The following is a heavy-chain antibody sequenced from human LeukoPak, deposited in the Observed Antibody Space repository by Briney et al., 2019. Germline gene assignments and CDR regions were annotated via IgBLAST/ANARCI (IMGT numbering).Heavy chain of an antibody. J-gene: IGHJ4*02. CDR3: ARDEIFGVELDVYYFDY. CDR1: GFTFSSYW. V-gene: IGHV3-7*01. D-gene: IGHD3-3*01. CDR2: IKQDRSEK. Sequence: GGSLRLSCAASGFTFSSYWMSWVRQAPGKGLEWVANIKQDRSEKYYVDSVKGRFTISRDNAKNSLYLQMNSLRAEDTAVYYCARDEIFGVELDVYYFDYWGQGTLVTVSS.